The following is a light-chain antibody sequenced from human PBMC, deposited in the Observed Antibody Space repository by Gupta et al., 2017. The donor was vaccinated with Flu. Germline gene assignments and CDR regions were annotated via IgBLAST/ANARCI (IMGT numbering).Light chain of an antibody. CDR2: WAS. CDR3: QQYYSTPLT. V-gene: IGKV4-1*01. CDR1: QSVFYSSNNKNY. J-gene: IGKJ4*01. Sequence: SLGERATINCKSSQSVFYSSNNKNYLAWYQQKPGQPPKLLIYWASTRESGVPDRFSGSGSGTDFTLTISSLQTEDVAVYYCQQYYSTPLTFGGGTKVEIK.